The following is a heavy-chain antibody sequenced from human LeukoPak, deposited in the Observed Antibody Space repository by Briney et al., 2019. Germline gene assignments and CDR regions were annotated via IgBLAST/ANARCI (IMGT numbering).Heavy chain of an antibody. CDR1: GFTFSSYA. Sequence: GGSLRLSCAASGFTFSSYAMHWVRQAPGKGLEWVAVISYDGSNKYYADSVKGRFTISRDNSKNTLYLQMNSLRAEDTAVYYCAKEDVLLWFGGPDYWGQGTLVTVSS. J-gene: IGHJ4*02. CDR3: AKEDVLLWFGGPDY. CDR2: ISYDGSNK. D-gene: IGHD3-10*01. V-gene: IGHV3-30*04.